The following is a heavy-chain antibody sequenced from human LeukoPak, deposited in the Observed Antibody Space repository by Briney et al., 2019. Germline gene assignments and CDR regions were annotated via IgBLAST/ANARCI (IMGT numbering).Heavy chain of an antibody. Sequence: GGSLRLSCAASGFTFSSHWMHWVRQAPGKGLVWVSRINSDANNTTYADSVKGRFTISRDNAKKTLYLQMNSLRAEDTAVYYCAKDMGDSSGWPDYFDYWGQGTLVTVSS. V-gene: IGHV3-74*01. CDR2: INSDANNT. J-gene: IGHJ4*02. CDR3: AKDMGDSSGWPDYFDY. CDR1: GFTFSSHW. D-gene: IGHD6-19*01.